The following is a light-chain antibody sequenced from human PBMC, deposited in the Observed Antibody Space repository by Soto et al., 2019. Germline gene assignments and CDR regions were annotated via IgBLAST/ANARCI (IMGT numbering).Light chain of an antibody. CDR2: VNSDGGH. V-gene: IGLV4-69*01. CDR3: QTWDTGYWV. CDR1: SGHTTSA. J-gene: IGLJ3*02. Sequence: QLVLTQSPSASASLGASVKLTCTLSSGHTTSAIAWHQQQPERGPRYLMKVNSDGGHIKGDGIPDRFSGSSSGAERYLTISSLQSEDEAEYYCQTWDTGYWVFGGGTKLTVL.